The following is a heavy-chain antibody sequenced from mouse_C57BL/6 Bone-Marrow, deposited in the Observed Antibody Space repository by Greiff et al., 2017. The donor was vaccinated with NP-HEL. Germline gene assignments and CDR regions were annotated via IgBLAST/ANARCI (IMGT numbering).Heavy chain of an antibody. Sequence: DVMLVESGGGLVKPGGSLKLSCAASGFTFSSYAMSWVRQTPEKRLEWVATISDGGCYTYYPDNVKGRFTISRDNAKNNLYLQMSHLKSEDTAMYYCARENWDLDYWGQGTTLTVSS. V-gene: IGHV5-4*01. D-gene: IGHD4-1*01. CDR2: ISDGGCYT. J-gene: IGHJ2*01. CDR1: GFTFSSYA. CDR3: ARENWDLDY.